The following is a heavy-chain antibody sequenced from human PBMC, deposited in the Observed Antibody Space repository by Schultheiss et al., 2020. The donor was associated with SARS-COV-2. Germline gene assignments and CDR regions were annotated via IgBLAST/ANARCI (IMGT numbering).Heavy chain of an antibody. Sequence: GGSLRLSCAASGFTFSSYGMHWVRQAPGKGLEWVAVISYDGSNKYYAYSVKGRFTISRDNSKNTLYLQMNSLRAEDTAVYYCAKIRTTGGPLGDAFDIWGQGTMVTVSS. CDR2: ISYDGSNK. V-gene: IGHV3-30*18. D-gene: IGHD7-27*01. CDR1: GFTFSSYG. J-gene: IGHJ3*02. CDR3: AKIRTTGGPLGDAFDI.